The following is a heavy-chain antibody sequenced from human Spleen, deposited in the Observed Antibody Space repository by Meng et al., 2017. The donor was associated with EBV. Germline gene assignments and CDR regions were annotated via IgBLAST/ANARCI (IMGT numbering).Heavy chain of an antibody. CDR1: GFTVSSNY. CDR3: ARDKVPREGFDP. V-gene: IGHV3-53*01. J-gene: IGHJ5*02. CDR2: IYSGGST. Sequence: EGQLVESGGGLLQPGGSLRLSCAASGFTVSSNYMSWVRQAPGKGLEWVSVIYSGGSTYYADSVKGRFTISRDNSKNTLYLQMNSLRAEDTAVYYCARDKVPREGFDPWGQGTLVTVSS. D-gene: IGHD2-2*01.